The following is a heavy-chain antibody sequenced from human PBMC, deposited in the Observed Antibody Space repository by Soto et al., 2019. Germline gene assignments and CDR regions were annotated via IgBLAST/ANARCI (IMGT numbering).Heavy chain of an antibody. CDR3: AKTIYGDNVDY. Sequence: QVQLVQSGAEVKKPGASVKVSCKASGYTFTSYYINWVLHATGQGLEWMGWMDPNSGNTGYAQKFQGRVTMTRNTSISTAYMELSSLRSEDTAVYYCAKTIYGDNVDYWCQGPLVTVSS. J-gene: IGHJ4*02. CDR2: MDPNSGNT. V-gene: IGHV1-8*01. D-gene: IGHD4-17*01. CDR1: GYTFTSYY.